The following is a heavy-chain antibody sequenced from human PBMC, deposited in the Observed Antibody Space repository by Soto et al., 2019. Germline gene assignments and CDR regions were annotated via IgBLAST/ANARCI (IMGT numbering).Heavy chain of an antibody. CDR3: AKEGPITKWYFDY. D-gene: IGHD2-8*01. CDR1: GFTFSSYG. J-gene: IGHJ4*02. V-gene: IGHV3-30*18. CDR2: ISYDGKVA. Sequence: QVQLVESGGGVVQPGRSLILSCAASGFTFSSYGMHWVRQAPGKGLEWVTVISYDGKVAYYADSVKGRFTISRDNSKNTLYLQMNSLRTDDTAMYYCAKEGPITKWYFDYWGQGTLVTVSS.